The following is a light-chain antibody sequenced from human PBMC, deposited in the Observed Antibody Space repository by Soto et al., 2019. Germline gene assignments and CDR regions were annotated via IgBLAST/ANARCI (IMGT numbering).Light chain of an antibody. J-gene: IGKJ3*01. CDR3: QQYGRSPFT. Sequence: EIVLTQSPGTLSLSPGERATLSCRASQSVSSYLAWYQQKPGQPPRLLIYDASNRATGIPARFRGSGSGTDFTLTISSLEPEDFAVYYCQQYGRSPFTFGPGTKVDIK. CDR2: DAS. V-gene: IGKV3-11*01. CDR1: QSVSSY.